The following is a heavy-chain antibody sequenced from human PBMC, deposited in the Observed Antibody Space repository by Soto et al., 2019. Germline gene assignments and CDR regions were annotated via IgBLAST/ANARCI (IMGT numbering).Heavy chain of an antibody. CDR2: TYYRSKWYN. V-gene: IGHV6-1*01. CDR3: ARDLPNKQWLVRGYYYYGMDV. CDR1: GDSVSSNSAA. Sequence: SQTLSLTCAISGDSVSSNSAAWNWIRQSPSRGLEWLGRTYYRSKWYNDYAVSVKSRITINPDTSKNQFSLQLNSVTPEDTAVYYCARDLPNKQWLVRGYYYYGMDVWGQGTTVTVSS. J-gene: IGHJ6*02. D-gene: IGHD6-19*01.